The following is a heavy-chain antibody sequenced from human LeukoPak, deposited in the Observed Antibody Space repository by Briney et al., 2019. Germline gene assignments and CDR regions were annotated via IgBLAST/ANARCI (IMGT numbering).Heavy chain of an antibody. CDR2: IKQDGSDR. CDR3: VRNLAVAGTCFDS. D-gene: IGHD6-19*01. Sequence: PGGSLRLSCAASGFTFSNYGMHWVRQAPGTGLEWVANIKQDGSDRNYVTSVRGRFTISRDNAESSLYLQMNSLRVEDTAVYYCVRNLAVAGTCFDSWGQGTLVTVSS. J-gene: IGHJ4*02. V-gene: IGHV3-7*03. CDR1: GFTFSNYG.